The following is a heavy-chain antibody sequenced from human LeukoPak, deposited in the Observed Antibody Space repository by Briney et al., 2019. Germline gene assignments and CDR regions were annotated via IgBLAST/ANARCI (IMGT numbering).Heavy chain of an antibody. D-gene: IGHD6-13*01. CDR2: IYYSGST. CDR1: GGSISSYY. CDR3: ARDESGSSSWYGLDY. J-gene: IGHJ4*02. V-gene: IGHV4-59*01. Sequence: SETLSLTCTVSGGSISSYYWSWIRQPPGKGLEWVGYIYYSGSTNYNPSLKSRVTISVDKSKNQFSLKLSSVTAADTAVYYCARDESGSSSWYGLDYWGQGTLVTVSS.